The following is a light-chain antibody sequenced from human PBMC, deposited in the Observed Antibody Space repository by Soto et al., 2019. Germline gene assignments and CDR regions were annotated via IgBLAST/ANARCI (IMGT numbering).Light chain of an antibody. CDR1: QSVSRY. V-gene: IGKV3-15*01. Sequence: EIVLTQSPATLPLSPGERATLSCRASQSVSRYLAWYQHKPGQVPRLLIYGASTRATGIPARFSGSGSGTEFTLTISSLQSEDFAVYYCQQYNNWPGTFGQGTKVDIK. CDR2: GAS. CDR3: QQYNNWPGT. J-gene: IGKJ1*01.